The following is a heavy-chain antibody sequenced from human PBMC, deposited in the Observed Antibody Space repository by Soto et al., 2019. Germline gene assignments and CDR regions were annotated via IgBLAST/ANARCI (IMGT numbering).Heavy chain of an antibody. Sequence: QVQLVESGGSLVKPGGSLRLSCVASGFTFSDHYMTWIRQAPGQGLEWLSYISTSSSYTNYADSVKGRFTITRDNAMNSLYLQMNSLRAEDTAVYYCARLRLTGYFDYWGQGTLVTVSS. CDR2: ISTSSSYT. V-gene: IGHV3-11*05. CDR1: GFTFSDHY. CDR3: ARLRLTGYFDY. J-gene: IGHJ4*02.